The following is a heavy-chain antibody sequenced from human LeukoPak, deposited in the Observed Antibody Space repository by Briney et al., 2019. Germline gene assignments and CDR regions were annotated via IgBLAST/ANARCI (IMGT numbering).Heavy chain of an antibody. J-gene: IGHJ4*02. CDR1: GGSFSDFY. V-gene: IGHV4-59*01. CDR2: IYHTGST. D-gene: IGHD7-27*01. CDR3: ASRKLGNDY. Sequence: PSETLSLTCDVYGGSFSDFYWSWIRQSPGKGLEWIGYIYHTGSTSYSPSLKSRVTISADTSQNQFSLKLSSVTAADTAVYYCASRKLGNDYWGQGTLVTVSS.